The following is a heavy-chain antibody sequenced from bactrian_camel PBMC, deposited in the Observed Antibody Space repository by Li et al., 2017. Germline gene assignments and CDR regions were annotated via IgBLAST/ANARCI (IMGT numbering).Heavy chain of an antibody. J-gene: IGHJ6*01. V-gene: IGHV3S6*01. D-gene: IGHD2*01. CDR2: INSYGIDT. Sequence: HVQLVESGGGLVQPGGSLRLSCSASGFTFSNYGMSWVRQAQGKGLEWVSGINSYGIDTYYKVSIKGRFTISRDNAKNTLYLQLNSLKTEDTAIYYCAQAWYFSGGYPAWGQGTQVTVS. CDR3: AQAWYFSGGYPA. CDR1: GFTFSNYG.